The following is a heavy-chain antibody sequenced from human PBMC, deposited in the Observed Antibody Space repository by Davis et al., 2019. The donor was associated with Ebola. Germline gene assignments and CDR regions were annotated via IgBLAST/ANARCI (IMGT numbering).Heavy chain of an antibody. D-gene: IGHD5-12*01. Sequence: MPSETLSLTCTVSGGSISSGDYYWSWIRQPPGKGLEWIGYIYYSGSTYYNPSLKSRVTISVDTSKNQFSLKLSSVTAADTAVYYCARQWLRRDSRFDYWGQGTLVTVSS. CDR2: IYYSGST. CDR3: ARQWLRRDSRFDY. V-gene: IGHV4-30-4*01. J-gene: IGHJ4*02. CDR1: GGSISSGDYY.